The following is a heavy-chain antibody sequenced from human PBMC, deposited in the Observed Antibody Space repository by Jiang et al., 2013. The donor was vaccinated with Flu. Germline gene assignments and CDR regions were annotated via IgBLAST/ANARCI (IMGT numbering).Heavy chain of an antibody. CDR1: GGTFSSYA. Sequence: GAEVKKPGSSVKVSCKASGGTFSSYAISWVRQAPGQGLEWMGGIIPIFGTANYAQKFQGRVTITADESTSTAYMELSSLRSEDTAVYYCARGAHIGPTDILTGYQHFDYWGQGTLVTVSS. CDR2: IIPIFGTA. J-gene: IGHJ4*02. CDR3: ARGAHIGPTDILTGYQHFDY. D-gene: IGHD3-9*01. V-gene: IGHV1-69*01.